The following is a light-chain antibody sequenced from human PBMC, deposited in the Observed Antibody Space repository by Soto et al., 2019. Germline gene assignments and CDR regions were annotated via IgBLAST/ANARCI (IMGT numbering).Light chain of an antibody. J-gene: IGKJ1*01. CDR3: QHYITSLTT. CDR2: GAS. Sequence: EIVLTQSPGTLSLSPVERATLSCVANQSVTSNYLAWYQQKPGQAPRLLIHGASRRATGIPDRFIGSGSGTDFTLTISRLEPEDFAVYYCQHYITSLTTFGQGTKVDNK. CDR1: QSVTSNY. V-gene: IGKV3-20*01.